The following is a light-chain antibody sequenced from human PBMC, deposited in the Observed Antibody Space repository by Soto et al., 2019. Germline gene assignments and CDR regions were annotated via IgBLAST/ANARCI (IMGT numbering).Light chain of an antibody. Sequence: QSVLTQPPSVSGAPGQRVTISCTGSSSNIGTGYNVHWYQQLPGTAPKLLIYVDNNRPSGVPDRFSGSKSGTSASLAITGLQAEDEAVYYCQSYDSSLSGHVVFGGGTQLTVL. J-gene: IGLJ2*01. CDR3: QSYDSSLSGHVV. V-gene: IGLV1-40*01. CDR2: VDN. CDR1: SSNIGTGYN.